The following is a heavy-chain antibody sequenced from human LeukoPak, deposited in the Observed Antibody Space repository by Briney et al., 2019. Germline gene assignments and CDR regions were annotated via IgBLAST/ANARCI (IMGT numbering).Heavy chain of an antibody. D-gene: IGHD2-21*01. V-gene: IGHV6-1*01. Sequence: SQTLSLTCAISGDSVSNNYAAWNWVRQSPSGGLEWLGRTYYRSKWYNDYAVSVKSRITINPDTSKNQFSLQLNSVTPEDTAVYYCASSNLRGDDAFDIWGQGTMVTVSS. CDR1: GDSVSNNYAA. J-gene: IGHJ3*02. CDR2: TYYRSKWYN. CDR3: ASSNLRGDDAFDI.